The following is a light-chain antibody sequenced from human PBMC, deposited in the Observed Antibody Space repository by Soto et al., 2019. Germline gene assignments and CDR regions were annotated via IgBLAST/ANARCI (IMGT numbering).Light chain of an antibody. CDR3: QQYNSYWT. J-gene: IGKJ1*01. V-gene: IGKV1-5*01. CDR2: DAS. CDR1: QSISRY. Sequence: DIQMTQSPSTLSASVGDRVTITCRASQSISRYLNWYQQKPGKAPNLLIYDASSLESGVPSRFSGGGSGTVFTLTISSLQPDYFATYYCQQYNSYWTFGQGTKVDIK.